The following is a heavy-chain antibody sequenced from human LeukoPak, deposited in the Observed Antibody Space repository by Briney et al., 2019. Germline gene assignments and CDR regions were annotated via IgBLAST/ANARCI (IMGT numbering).Heavy chain of an antibody. CDR1: GFTVSRNY. D-gene: IGHD5-24*01. V-gene: IGHV3-66*01. CDR2: IYSEGPT. Sequence: GGSLRLSCAASGFTVSRNYMSWVRQAPGKGLEWVSVIYSEGPTYYADFVKGRFTISRDNSKNTLYLQMNSLRGEDTAVYYCVGGRDGYKQGDYWGQGTLGTVSS. J-gene: IGHJ4*02. CDR3: VGGRDGYKQGDY.